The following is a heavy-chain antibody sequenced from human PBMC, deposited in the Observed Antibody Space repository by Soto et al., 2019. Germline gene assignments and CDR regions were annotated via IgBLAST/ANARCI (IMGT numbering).Heavy chain of an antibody. CDR3: VKQAHGLDGVAFDY. Sequence: GGSMRLSCSASGFTFSESTIYWVRQVPGKGLEAISAVSTSGRSTYYADSVKDRFRISRDNSKNTIYLQMGSLRPEDTARYYCVKQAHGLDGVAFDYWGRGTQVTVSS. CDR2: VSTSGRST. D-gene: IGHD2-15*01. V-gene: IGHV3-64D*06. J-gene: IGHJ4*01. CDR1: GFTFSEST.